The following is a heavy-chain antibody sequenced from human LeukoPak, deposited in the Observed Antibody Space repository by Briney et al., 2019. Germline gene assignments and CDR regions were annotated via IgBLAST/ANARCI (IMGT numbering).Heavy chain of an antibody. V-gene: IGHV1-8*03. CDR2: MNPNSGNT. D-gene: IGHD3-22*01. J-gene: IGHJ6*03. CDR3: ARGSQYYYDSSGYYYSYYYYYYMDV. Sequence: ASVKVSCKASGYTFTSHDINWVRQATGQGLEWMGWMNPNSGNTGYAQKFQGRVTITRNTSISTAYMELSSLRSEDTAVYYCARGSQYYYDSSGYYYSYYYYYYMDVWGKGTTVTVSS. CDR1: GYTFTSHD.